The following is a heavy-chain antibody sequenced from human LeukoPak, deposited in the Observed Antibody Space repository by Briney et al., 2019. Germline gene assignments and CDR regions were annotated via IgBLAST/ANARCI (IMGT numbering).Heavy chain of an antibody. V-gene: IGHV3-13*01. CDR2: IGTAGDT. J-gene: IGHJ4*02. D-gene: IGHD5-12*01. CDR3: ARAPRGSGYADY. Sequence: PGGSLRLSCAASGFTFGTYDMHWVRQDTGKGLEWVAAIGTAGDTYYPDSVKGRFTISRENAKNSLYLQMNSLRGGDTAVYYCARAPRGSGYADYWGQGTLVTVSS. CDR1: GFTFGTYD.